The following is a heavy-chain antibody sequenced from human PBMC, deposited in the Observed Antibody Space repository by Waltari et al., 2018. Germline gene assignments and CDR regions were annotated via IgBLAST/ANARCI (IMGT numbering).Heavy chain of an antibody. CDR3: VGEIAAPVRFYFGEEV. D-gene: IGHD2-21*01. V-gene: IGHV3-48*03. CDR1: GDNFNRLE. CDR2: ISSTGEME. Sequence: EVQLVESGGGLVQPGGSVRLSCSSSGDNFNRLEISWVRQAPGKGLEWISHISSTGEMEMYADYVRGRFSMSRDNAKKSVYLEINSLRVEDTATYYCVGEIAAPVRFYFGEEVWGQGTTVTVSS. J-gene: IGHJ6*02.